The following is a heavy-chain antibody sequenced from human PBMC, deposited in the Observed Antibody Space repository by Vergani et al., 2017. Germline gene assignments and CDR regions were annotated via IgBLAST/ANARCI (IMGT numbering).Heavy chain of an antibody. CDR3: SRGRGYSFGYSDY. CDR2: IRNKDYGGTT. V-gene: IGHV3-49*04. CDR1: GFSFGDYA. D-gene: IGHD5-18*01. J-gene: IGHJ4*02. Sequence: EVQLVESGGGLVPPGRSLRLSCAASGFSFGDYAMTWVRQAPGKGLGWVAFIRNKDYGGTTEYAASVKGRFTISRDDSKRLAYLQLSGLKTEDTAVYFCSRGRGYSFGYSDYWGQGTLVTVSS.